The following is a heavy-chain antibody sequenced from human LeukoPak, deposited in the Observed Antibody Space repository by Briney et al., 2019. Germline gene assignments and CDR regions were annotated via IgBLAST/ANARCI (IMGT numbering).Heavy chain of an antibody. Sequence: SETLSLTCTVSGGSIRSGSHYWSWIRQPPGKGLEWIGEINHSGSTNYNPSLKSRVTISVDTSKNQFSLKLSSVTAADTAVYYCARRGVAIRPFDYWGQGTLVTVSS. CDR3: ARRGVAIRPFDY. CDR2: INHSGST. D-gene: IGHD2-15*01. V-gene: IGHV4-39*07. J-gene: IGHJ4*02. CDR1: GGSIRSGSHY.